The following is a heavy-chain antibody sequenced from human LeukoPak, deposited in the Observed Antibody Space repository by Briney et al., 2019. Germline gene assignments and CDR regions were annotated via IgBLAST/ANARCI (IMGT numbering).Heavy chain of an antibody. CDR1: GYTFNSHG. CDR2: ISGDYGYT. V-gene: IGHV1-18*04. D-gene: IGHD3-16*01. CDR3: ARNKTTGGGGFDY. Sequence: ASVKVSCKASGYTFNSHGISWIRQAPGQGPEWMGWISGDYGYTKYAQKFQGRLTMTTDTSTDTSYMELRSLRSDDTAVYYCARNKTTGGGGFDYWGQGTLITVSS. J-gene: IGHJ4*02.